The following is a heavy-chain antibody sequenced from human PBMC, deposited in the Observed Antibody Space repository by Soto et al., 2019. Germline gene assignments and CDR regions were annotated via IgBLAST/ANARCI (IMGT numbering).Heavy chain of an antibody. D-gene: IGHD3-16*01. CDR3: ARAMGDWGTYYYYYGFDV. J-gene: IGHJ6*02. Sequence: SETLSLTCSFSGFSMLGSTSNFYWSWIRQSPGKGLEWIGSIYYSGATNYNPSLESRLTISVDTSKNQFSLNLSSVTAADSAVYYCARAMGDWGTYYYYYGFDVWGQGTTVTVSS. V-gene: IGHV4-59*01. CDR1: GFSMLGSTSNFY. CDR2: IYYSGAT.